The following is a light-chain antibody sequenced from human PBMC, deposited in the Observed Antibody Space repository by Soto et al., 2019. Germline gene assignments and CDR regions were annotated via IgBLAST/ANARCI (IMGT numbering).Light chain of an antibody. Sequence: DIQMTQSPSTLSASVGDRVTITCRASQSISSSLAWYQQKPGKAPKLLIYKASSLESGVPSRFSGSGSGTDFTITISRVQPDDFATYYCQQYNSYWTFGQGTKVEIK. V-gene: IGKV1-5*03. CDR3: QQYNSYWT. CDR1: QSISSS. J-gene: IGKJ1*01. CDR2: KAS.